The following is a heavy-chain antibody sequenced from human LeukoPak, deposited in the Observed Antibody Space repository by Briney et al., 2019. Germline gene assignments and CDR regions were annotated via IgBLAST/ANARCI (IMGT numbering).Heavy chain of an antibody. Sequence: PGGSLRLSCAASGFTFSSYAMSWVRQAPGKGLEWVSSISSSSSYIYYADSVKGRFTISRDNAKNSLYLQMNSLRAEDTAVYYCASDYYDSRGYFDYWGRGTLVTVSS. V-gene: IGHV3-21*01. D-gene: IGHD3-22*01. CDR3: ASDYYDSRGYFDY. CDR1: GFTFSSYA. CDR2: ISSSSSYI. J-gene: IGHJ4*02.